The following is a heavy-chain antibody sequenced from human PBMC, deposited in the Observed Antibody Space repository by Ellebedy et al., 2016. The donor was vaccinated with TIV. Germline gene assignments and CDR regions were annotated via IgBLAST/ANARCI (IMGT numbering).Heavy chain of an antibody. CDR1: GYTFTSFG. CDR3: ARDLGGGSLARD. Sequence: ASVKVSCXASGYTFTSFGISWVRQAPGQGLEWMGWISGYNGNTNYAQILQGRVTMTTDTSTSTAYMELRSLRSDDTAVYYCARDLGGGSLARDWGQGTLVTVSS. CDR2: ISGYNGNT. D-gene: IGHD2-15*01. J-gene: IGHJ4*02. V-gene: IGHV1-18*04.